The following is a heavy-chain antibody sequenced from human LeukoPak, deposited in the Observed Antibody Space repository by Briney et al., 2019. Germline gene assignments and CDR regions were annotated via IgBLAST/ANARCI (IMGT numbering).Heavy chain of an antibody. J-gene: IGHJ4*02. Sequence: PGGSLRLSCAASGFTFSHFAMSWVRQAPGKGLHWVSTISGSGNKTYDADSVKGRFTISRDNSKYTLYLQMTGLRAEDTAVYYCAKLKRVGIAPFDDWGQGTLVTVSS. CDR2: ISGSGNKT. V-gene: IGHV3-23*01. CDR3: AKLKRVGIAPFDD. CDR1: GFTFSHFA. D-gene: IGHD3-10*01.